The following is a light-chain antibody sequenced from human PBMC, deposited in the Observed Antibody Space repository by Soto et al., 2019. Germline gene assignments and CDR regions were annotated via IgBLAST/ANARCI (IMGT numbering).Light chain of an antibody. V-gene: IGLV1-44*01. CDR1: SSNIGSNT. J-gene: IGLJ3*02. CDR2: SNN. Sequence: VLTQPPSASGTPGQRVTISCSGSSSNIGSNTVNWYQQLPGTAPQLLIYSNNQRPSGVPDRFSGSKSGTSASLAISGLQSEDEADYYCAAWDDSLNGLWVFGGGTKLTVL. CDR3: AAWDDSLNGLWV.